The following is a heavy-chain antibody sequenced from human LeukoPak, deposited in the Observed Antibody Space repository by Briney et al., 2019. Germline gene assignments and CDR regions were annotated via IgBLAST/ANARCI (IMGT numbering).Heavy chain of an antibody. J-gene: IGHJ4*02. Sequence: GGSLRLSCAASGFTFSSYAMHWVRQAPGKGLEWVAVISYDGSNKYYADSVKGRFTISRDNSKNTLYLQMNSLRAEDTAVYYCARDNGLYCSSTSCYAGYWGQGTLVTVSS. CDR2: ISYDGSNK. V-gene: IGHV3-30-3*01. D-gene: IGHD2-2*01. CDR3: ARDNGLYCSSTSCYAGY. CDR1: GFTFSSYA.